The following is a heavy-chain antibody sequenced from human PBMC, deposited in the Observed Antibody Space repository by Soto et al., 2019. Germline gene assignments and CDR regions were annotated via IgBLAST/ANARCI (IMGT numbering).Heavy chain of an antibody. CDR3: TREMTTRGVAV. D-gene: IGHD2-8*01. V-gene: IGHV1-8*01. CDR2: MNPNSGNT. Sequence: QVQLVQSGAEVTKPGASVKVSCKASGYTFTSYDINWVRQATGQGLEWMGWMNPNSGNTGYAQKFQGRVTMTRTTSTTTAYMALSSPRSDDTTVYYCTREMTTRGVAVWGQGTTFTVPS. CDR1: GYTFTSYD. J-gene: IGHJ6*02.